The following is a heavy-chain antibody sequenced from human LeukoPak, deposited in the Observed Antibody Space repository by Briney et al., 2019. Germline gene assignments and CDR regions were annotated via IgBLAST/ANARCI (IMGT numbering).Heavy chain of an antibody. Sequence: SETLSLTCTVSGGSISSGGYYWSWIRQHPGKGLEWIGYIYYSGGTYYNPSLKSRVTISVDTSKNQFSLKLSSVTAADTAVYYCARGTIYDYVWGSYRYYFDYWGQGTLVTVSS. D-gene: IGHD3-16*02. CDR2: IYYSGGT. CDR3: ARGTIYDYVWGSYRYYFDY. J-gene: IGHJ4*02. V-gene: IGHV4-31*03. CDR1: GGSISSGGYY.